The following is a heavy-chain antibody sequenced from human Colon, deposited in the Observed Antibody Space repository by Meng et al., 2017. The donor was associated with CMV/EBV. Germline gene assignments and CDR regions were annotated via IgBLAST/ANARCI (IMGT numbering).Heavy chain of an antibody. V-gene: IGHV3-20*04. D-gene: IGHD3-3*01. J-gene: IGHJ4*03. CDR2: IIWNSGST. Sequence: GESLKISCEASGFTFDDYGMSWVRQAPGKGLEWVSGIIWNSGSTGYADSVKGRFTISRDNAKNSLYLQMNSLRAEDTALYYCTRDQYGSRYYDFWSGYPNSDYWGQGTTVTVSS. CDR3: TRDQYGSRYYDFWSGYPNSDY. CDR1: GFTFDDYG.